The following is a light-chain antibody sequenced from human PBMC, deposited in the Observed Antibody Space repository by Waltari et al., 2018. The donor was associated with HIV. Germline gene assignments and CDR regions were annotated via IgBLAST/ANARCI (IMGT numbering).Light chain of an antibody. J-gene: IGKJ3*01. CDR2: GAS. CDR3: QQCNNWPPFT. V-gene: IGKV3-15*01. CDR1: QSVSSN. Sequence: EIVMTQSPATLPVSPGERATLSCRASQSVSSNLAWYQQKPGQAPRLLIHGASTRATGIPARFSGSGSGTEFTLTISSLQSEDFAVYYCQQCNNWPPFTFGPGTKVDIK.